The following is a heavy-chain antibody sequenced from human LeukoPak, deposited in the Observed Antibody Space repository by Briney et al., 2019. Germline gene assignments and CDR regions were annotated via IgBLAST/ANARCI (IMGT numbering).Heavy chain of an antibody. Sequence: SETLSLTCTVSGGSISSYYWSWIRQPPGKGLEWIGYIYYSGSTNCNPSLKSRVTISVDTSKNQFSLKLSSVTAADTAVYYCARVVYKNWFDPWGQGTLVTVSS. J-gene: IGHJ5*02. V-gene: IGHV4-59*01. CDR1: GGSISSYY. CDR2: IYYSGST. D-gene: IGHD5-24*01. CDR3: ARVVYKNWFDP.